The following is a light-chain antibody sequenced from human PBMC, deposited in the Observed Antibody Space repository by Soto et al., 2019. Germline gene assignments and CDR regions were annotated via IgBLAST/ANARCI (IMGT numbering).Light chain of an antibody. CDR3: LQYHTLWA. CDR2: RAS. Sequence: IVMTQSPATLSVSPGERATLSCRASQNIYSNIAWYQQRPGQAPRLLIYRASTRAPGVPARFSGSGSGTDFTLTISSLQSEDFAVYYCLQYHTLWAFGRGTQVEIK. J-gene: IGKJ4*01. CDR1: QNIYSN. V-gene: IGKV3-15*01.